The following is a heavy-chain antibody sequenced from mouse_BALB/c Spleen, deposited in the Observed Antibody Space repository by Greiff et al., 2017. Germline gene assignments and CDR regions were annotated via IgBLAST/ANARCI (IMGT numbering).Heavy chain of an antibody. CDR1: GYTFTSYV. D-gene: IGHD2-1*01. Sequence: EVQLQQSGPELVKPGASVKLSCKASGYTFTSYVMHWVQQKPGQGLEWIGYINPYNDGTKYNETFKGKATLTSDKSTSTAYMQLSSLTSEDTAVYYCARSIYDDYGAMDYWGQGTSVTVSS. CDR3: ARSIYDDYGAMDY. J-gene: IGHJ4*01. CDR2: INPYNDGT. V-gene: IGHV1-14*01.